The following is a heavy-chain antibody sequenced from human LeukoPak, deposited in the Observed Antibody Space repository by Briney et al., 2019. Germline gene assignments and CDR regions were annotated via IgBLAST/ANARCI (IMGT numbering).Heavy chain of an antibody. D-gene: IGHD6-19*01. CDR2: IRTDGGTK. J-gene: IGHJ4*02. V-gene: IGHV3-74*01. CDR1: GFSFSSYW. Sequence: GGSLRLSCEGSGFSFSSYWMHWVRQAPGKGLAWVSRIRTDGGTKYYADSVKGRFTVSRDNARNTLYLQMNSLRAEDTAVYYCAREIAVAGLYYFDYWGQGTLVTVSS. CDR3: AREIAVAGLYYFDY.